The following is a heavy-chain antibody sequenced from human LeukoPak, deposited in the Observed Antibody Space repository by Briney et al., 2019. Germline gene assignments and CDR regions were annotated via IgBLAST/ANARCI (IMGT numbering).Heavy chain of an antibody. D-gene: IGHD4-23*01. J-gene: IGHJ3*02. CDR1: GGSISSGGYY. CDR3: ARDRAVGTSGFAFDI. Sequence: SQTLSLTCTVSGGSISSGGYYWSWIRQHPGKGLEWIGYIYYSGSTYYNPSLKSRVTISVDTSKNQFSLKLSSVTAADTAVYYCARDRAVGTSGFAFDIWGQGTMVTVSS. CDR2: IYYSGST. V-gene: IGHV4-31*03.